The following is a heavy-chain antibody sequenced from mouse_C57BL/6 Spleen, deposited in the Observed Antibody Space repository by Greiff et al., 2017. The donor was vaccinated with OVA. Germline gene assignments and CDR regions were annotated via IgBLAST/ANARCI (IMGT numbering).Heavy chain of an antibody. CDR1: GYAFSSSW. CDR2: IYPGDGDT. D-gene: IGHD1-1*01. V-gene: IGHV1-82*01. Sequence: QVQLQQSGPELVKPGASVKISCKASGYAFSSSWMNWVKQRPGKGLEWIGRIYPGDGDTNYNGKFKGKATLTADKSSSTAYMQLSSLTSEDSAVYFCARGYYGSSYDDYYAMDYWGKGTSVTVSS. J-gene: IGHJ4*01. CDR3: ARGYYGSSYDDYYAMDY.